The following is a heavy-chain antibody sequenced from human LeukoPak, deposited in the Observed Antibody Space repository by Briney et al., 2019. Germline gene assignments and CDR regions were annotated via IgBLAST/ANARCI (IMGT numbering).Heavy chain of an antibody. CDR3: AKGSLFGVVIIGYFDY. V-gene: IGHV3-23*01. CDR2: ISGSGGST. Sequence: GGSLRLSCAASGFTFSSYAMSWVRQAPGKGLEWVSAISGSGGSTYYADSVKGRFTISRDNSKNTLYLQMNSLRAEDTVVYYCAKGSLFGVVIIGYFDYWGQGTLVTVSS. J-gene: IGHJ4*02. CDR1: GFTFSSYA. D-gene: IGHD3-3*01.